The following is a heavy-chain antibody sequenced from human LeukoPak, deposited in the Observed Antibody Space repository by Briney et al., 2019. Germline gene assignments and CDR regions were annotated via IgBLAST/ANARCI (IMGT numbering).Heavy chain of an antibody. CDR1: GFTFSGYW. D-gene: IGHD6-19*01. J-gene: IGHJ4*02. CDR3: ARDTLGSGWYRSFDY. V-gene: IGHV3-7*01. Sequence: PGGSLRLSCAASGFTFSGYWMSWVRQAPGKGLEWVANIKQDGSEKYYVDSVKGRFTISRDNAKNSLYLQMNSLRAEDTAVYYCARDTLGSGWYRSFDYWGQGTLVTVSS. CDR2: IKQDGSEK.